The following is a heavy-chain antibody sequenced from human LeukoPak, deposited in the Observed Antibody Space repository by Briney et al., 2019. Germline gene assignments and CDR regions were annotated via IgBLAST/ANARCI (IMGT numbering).Heavy chain of an antibody. CDR3: ARGHAIEFGESHDAFDI. D-gene: IGHD3-10*01. J-gene: IGHJ3*02. V-gene: IGHV1-2*02. CDR2: INPNSGGT. Sequence: GASVKVSCKASGYTFTGYYMHWVRHAPGQGLEWMGWINPNSGGTNYAQKFQGRVTMTRDTSISTAYMELSRLRSDDTAVYYCARGHAIEFGESHDAFDIWGQGTMVTVSS. CDR1: GYTFTGYY.